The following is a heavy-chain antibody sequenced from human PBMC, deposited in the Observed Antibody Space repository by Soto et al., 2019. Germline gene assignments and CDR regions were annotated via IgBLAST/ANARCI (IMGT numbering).Heavy chain of an antibody. CDR2: INSDGSGI. J-gene: IGHJ5*02. CDR3: TRAGYGDYWFDP. Sequence: EVQLVEFGGGLVQPGRSLRLSCAASGFTFSSYWMHWVRQAPGKGLVWVSRINSDGSGISYADSVKGRFTISRDNAKNTLYLQMDSLRAEDTAVYSCTRAGYGDYWFDPWGQGTLVTVSS. D-gene: IGHD4-17*01. V-gene: IGHV3-74*01. CDR1: GFTFSSYW.